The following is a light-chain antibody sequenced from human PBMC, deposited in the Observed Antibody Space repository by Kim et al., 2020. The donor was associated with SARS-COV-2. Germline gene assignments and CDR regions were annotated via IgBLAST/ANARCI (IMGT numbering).Light chain of an antibody. Sequence: YELTQPPSVSVSPGQTASITCSGDKLGDKYACWYQQKPGQSPVLVIYQDSKRPSGIPERFSGSNSGNTATLTISGTQAMDGADYYCQAWDSSTWVFGGGTQLTVL. V-gene: IGLV3-1*01. CDR3: QAWDSSTWV. CDR1: KLGDKY. J-gene: IGLJ3*02. CDR2: QDS.